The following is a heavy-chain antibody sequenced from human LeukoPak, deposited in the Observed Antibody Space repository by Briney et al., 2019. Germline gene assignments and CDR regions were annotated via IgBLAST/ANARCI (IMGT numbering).Heavy chain of an antibody. Sequence: ASVKVSCKASGYTFTGYYMHWVRQAPRQGLEWMGRINPNSGGTNYAQKFQDRVTMTRDTSISTAYMELSRLKSDDTAVYYCARIEERSYSYDYWGQGALVTVSS. D-gene: IGHD3-10*01. CDR2: INPNSGGT. CDR3: ARIEERSYSYDY. J-gene: IGHJ4*02. V-gene: IGHV1-2*06. CDR1: GYTFTGYY.